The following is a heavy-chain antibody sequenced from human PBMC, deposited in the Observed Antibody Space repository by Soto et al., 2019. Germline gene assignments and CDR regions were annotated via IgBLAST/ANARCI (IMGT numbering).Heavy chain of an antibody. V-gene: IGHV1-2*04. D-gene: IGHD6-13*01. Sequence: GASVKVSCKASGYTFTGYYMHWVRQAPGQGLEWMGWINPNSGGTNYAQKSQGWVTMTRDTSISTAYMELSRLRSHNTAVYYCARAGVKIRSSWYFWRRKPQHYRGTDVWCKTLTGTVS. CDR2: INPNSGGT. J-gene: IGHJ6*04. CDR1: GYTFTGYY. CDR3: ARAGVKIRSSWYFWRRKPQHYRGTDV.